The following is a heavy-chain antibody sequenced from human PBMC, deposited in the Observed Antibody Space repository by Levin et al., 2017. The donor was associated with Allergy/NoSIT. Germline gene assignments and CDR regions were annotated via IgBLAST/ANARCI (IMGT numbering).Heavy chain of an antibody. CDR1: GDSVSSKSAA. CDR2: TYYRSKWDY. J-gene: IGHJ4*02. Sequence: SQTLSLTCAISGDSVSSKSAAWNWIRQSPSRGLEWLGRTYYRSKWDYDYTLSLRSRMTIYPDTSENHFSLQLNSVPPEDTAVYYCARGHSSSPTSSLDYWGQGTLVTVSS. V-gene: IGHV6-1*01. D-gene: IGHD6-6*01. CDR3: ARGHSSSPTSSLDY.